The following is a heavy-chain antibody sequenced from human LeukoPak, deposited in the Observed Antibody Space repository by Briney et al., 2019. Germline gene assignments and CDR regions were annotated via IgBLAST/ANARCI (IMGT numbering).Heavy chain of an antibody. CDR3: ARGSPQWSIRTTFDY. Sequence: ASVKVSCKASGGTLSSYAISWVRQAPGQGLEWMGGIIPIFGTANYAQKFQGRVTITTDESTSTAYMELSSLRSEDTAVYYCARGSPQWSIRTTFDYWGQGTLVTVSS. V-gene: IGHV1-69*05. CDR1: GGTLSSYA. CDR2: IIPIFGTA. J-gene: IGHJ4*02. D-gene: IGHD2-15*01.